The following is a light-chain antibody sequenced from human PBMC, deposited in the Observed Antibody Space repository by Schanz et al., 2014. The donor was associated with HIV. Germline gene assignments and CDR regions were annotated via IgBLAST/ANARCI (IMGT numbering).Light chain of an antibody. J-gene: IGLJ2*01. Sequence: QSALTQPPSASGSPGQSITISCTGTSSDVGSYNLVSWYQQHPGKAPKLMIYEGSKRPSGVSNRFSGSKSGNTASLTISGLQAEDEADYYCNSYTRTSTPVFGGGTKLTVL. CDR2: EGS. V-gene: IGLV2-14*02. CDR1: SSDVGSYNL. CDR3: NSYTRTSTPV.